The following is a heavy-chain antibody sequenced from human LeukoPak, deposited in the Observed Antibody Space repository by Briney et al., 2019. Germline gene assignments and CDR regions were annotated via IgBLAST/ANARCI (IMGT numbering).Heavy chain of an antibody. D-gene: IGHD1-1*01. Sequence: GGSLRLSCAASGFTCSTFTMNWVRQAPGKGLEWVSFIRPNSDYIYYADSVKGRFTISRDNAKNSLYLQMNSLRAEDTAVYYCARDRNWDFDYWGQGTLVTVSS. CDR3: ARDRNWDFDY. J-gene: IGHJ4*02. CDR2: IRPNSDYI. CDR1: GFTCSTFT. V-gene: IGHV3-21*01.